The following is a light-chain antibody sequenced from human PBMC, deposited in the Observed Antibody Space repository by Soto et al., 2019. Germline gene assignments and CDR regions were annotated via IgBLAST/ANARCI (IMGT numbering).Light chain of an antibody. J-gene: IGKJ2*01. CDR2: DTS. Sequence: EIVLTQSPGTRSLSPGERATLSCRASQSVSSTYLAWYQQKPGQAPRLLIYDTSSRASGIPDRFSGSGSGTDFTLTISRLEREDFAMYYCQQYGGSPRYTFGQGTKPEI. CDR3: QQYGGSPRYT. V-gene: IGKV3-20*01. CDR1: QSVSSTY.